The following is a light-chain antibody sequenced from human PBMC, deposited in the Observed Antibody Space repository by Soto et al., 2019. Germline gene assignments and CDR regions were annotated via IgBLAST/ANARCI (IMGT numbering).Light chain of an antibody. V-gene: IGKV3-20*01. CDR2: GAS. CDR3: QQYGSSPQIT. Sequence: EIVLTQSPGTLSLSPGERATLSCRASQSVSISYLAWYQQKPGQAPRLLSYGASSRATSIPDRFSGSGSGTDLLHTLSRLDAEVFAVYYCQQYGSSPQITFGPGTKVDIK. CDR1: QSVSISY. J-gene: IGKJ3*01.